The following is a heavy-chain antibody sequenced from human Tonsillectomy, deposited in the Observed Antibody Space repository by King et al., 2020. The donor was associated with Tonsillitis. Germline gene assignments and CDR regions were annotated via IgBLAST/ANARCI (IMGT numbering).Heavy chain of an antibody. CDR1: GGSISSYY. CDR3: ARGNIVVVPAAIYYYGMDV. CDR2: IYYSGST. D-gene: IGHD2-2*01. Sequence: QLQESGPGLVKPSETLSLTCTVSGGSISSYYWSWIRQPPGKGLEWIGYIYYSGSTNYNPSLKSRVTISVDTSKNQVSLKLSSVTAADTAVYYCARGNIVVVPAAIYYYGMDVCGPGTTVTVSS. V-gene: IGHV4-59*01. J-gene: IGHJ6*02.